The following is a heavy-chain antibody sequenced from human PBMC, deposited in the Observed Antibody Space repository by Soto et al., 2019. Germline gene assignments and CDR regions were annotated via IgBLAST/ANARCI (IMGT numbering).Heavy chain of an antibody. CDR3: ARARPDGARFDP. V-gene: IGHV4-30-4*01. D-gene: IGHD6-6*01. CDR2: IYYSGST. CDR1: GGSISSGDYY. J-gene: IGHJ5*02. Sequence: QVQLQESGPGLVKPSQTLSLTCTVSGGSISSGDYYWSWIRQPPGKGLEWIGYIYYSGSTYYNPPLTSRVTISVVHSKNPFSLNLSSVTAAATAVYYCARARPDGARFDPWGQGTLVTVSS.